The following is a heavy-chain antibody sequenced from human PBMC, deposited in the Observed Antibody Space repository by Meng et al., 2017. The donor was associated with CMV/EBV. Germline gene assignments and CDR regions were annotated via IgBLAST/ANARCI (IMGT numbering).Heavy chain of an antibody. J-gene: IGHJ4*02. Sequence: QVKLTESGPGLVKPSQTLYFTCTVSGGSISSGDYYWSWIRQPPGKGLEWIGYIYYSGSTYYNPSLKSRVTISVDTSKNQFSLKLSSVTAADTAVYYCARVTSRVAGAFDYWGQGTLVTVSS. CDR3: ARVTSRVAGAFDY. D-gene: IGHD1-14*01. CDR1: GGSISSGDYY. V-gene: IGHV4-30-4*08. CDR2: IYYSGST.